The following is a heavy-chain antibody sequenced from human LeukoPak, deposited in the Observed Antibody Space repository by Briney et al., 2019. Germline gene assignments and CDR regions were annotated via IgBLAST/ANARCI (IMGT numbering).Heavy chain of an antibody. Sequence: SETLSLTCTVSGGSNNSYYWTWIRQPPGKGLEWIGYIYYSGSTHYNPSLNSRVTISMDPSKNHFSLKLSSVTAADTAIYYCARTSRHFYGSGSNLTPWPADMDVWGQGTKVTVSS. V-gene: IGHV4-59*01. D-gene: IGHD3-10*01. CDR3: ARTSRHFYGSGSNLTPWPADMDV. CDR1: GGSNNSYY. J-gene: IGHJ6*02. CDR2: IYYSGST.